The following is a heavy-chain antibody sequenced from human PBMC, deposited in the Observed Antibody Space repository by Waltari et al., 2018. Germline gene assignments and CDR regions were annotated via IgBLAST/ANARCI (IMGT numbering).Heavy chain of an antibody. D-gene: IGHD6-13*01. V-gene: IGHV1-2*02. Sequence: QVQLVQSGAEVKKPGASVKGSCKASGYTFTGYYMHWVRPAPGQGLEWMGWINPNSGGTNYAQKFQGRVTMTRDTSISTAHMELSRLRSDDTAVYYCARDRSSSWYNWFDPWGQGTLVTVSS. CDR2: INPNSGGT. CDR3: ARDRSSSWYNWFDP. J-gene: IGHJ5*02. CDR1: GYTFTGYY.